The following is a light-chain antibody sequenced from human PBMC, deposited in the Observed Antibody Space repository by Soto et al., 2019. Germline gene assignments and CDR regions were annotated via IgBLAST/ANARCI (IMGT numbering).Light chain of an antibody. Sequence: SYELTQPPSVSVSPGQTARITCSGDALPKQYAYWYQQKPGQAPVLVIYKDSERPSGIPERFSGSSSGTTVTLTISGVQAEDEAYYYCQSADSSGTVVFGGGTKLTAL. J-gene: IGLJ2*01. V-gene: IGLV3-25*03. CDR2: KDS. CDR1: ALPKQY. CDR3: QSADSSGTVV.